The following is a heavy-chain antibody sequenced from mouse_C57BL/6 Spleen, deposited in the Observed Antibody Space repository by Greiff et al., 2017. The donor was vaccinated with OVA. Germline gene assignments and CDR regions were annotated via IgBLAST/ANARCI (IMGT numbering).Heavy chain of an antibody. Sequence: QVQLQQPGAELVMPGASVKLSCKASGYTFTSYWMHWVKQRPGQGLEWIGEIDPSDSYTNYNQKFKGKSTLTVDKSSSTAYMQLSSLTSEDSAVYYCARSVCITTVVAFDYWGQGTTLTVSS. CDR1: GYTFTSYW. CDR2: IDPSDSYT. CDR3: ARSVCITTVVAFDY. D-gene: IGHD1-1*01. J-gene: IGHJ2*01. V-gene: IGHV1-69*01.